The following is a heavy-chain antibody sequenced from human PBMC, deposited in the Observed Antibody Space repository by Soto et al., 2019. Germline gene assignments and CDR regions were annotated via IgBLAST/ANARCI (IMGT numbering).Heavy chain of an antibody. Sequence: QIQLVQSGAEVKKPGASVKVSCKASGYTFTSYGISWVRQAPGQGLEWMGWISAYNDNKNYAQKPQGRVTMTTDTSASTAYMELRSLRSDDTAVYFCARDQVGATGDYWGQGTLVTVSS. CDR3: ARDQVGATGDY. V-gene: IGHV1-18*01. CDR1: GYTFTSYG. J-gene: IGHJ4*02. D-gene: IGHD1-26*01. CDR2: ISAYNDNK.